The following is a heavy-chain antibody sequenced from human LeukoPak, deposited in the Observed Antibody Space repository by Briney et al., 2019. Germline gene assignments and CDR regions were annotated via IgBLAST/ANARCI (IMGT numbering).Heavy chain of an antibody. CDR2: IHYTGRT. J-gene: IGHJ3*02. Sequence: SETLSLTCTVSGGSISSDTSHWGWIRQPPGKGLEWIGSIHYTGRTYYNPSLKSRVTISVDTSKSQFPLKLSSVTAADTAVYYCASGGVTDAFDIWGQGTMVTISS. CDR1: GGSISSDTSH. CDR3: ASGGVTDAFDI. D-gene: IGHD2-21*02. V-gene: IGHV4-39*06.